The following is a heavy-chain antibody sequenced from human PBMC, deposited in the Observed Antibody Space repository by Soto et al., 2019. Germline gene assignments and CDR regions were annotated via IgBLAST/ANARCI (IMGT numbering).Heavy chain of an antibody. CDR2: IYKSGLA. CDR3: ARPPYAHWAFGV. J-gene: IGHJ3*01. V-gene: IGHV4-39*01. CDR1: GDSMAISDFL. D-gene: IGHD2-2*01. Sequence: SETLSLTCTVSGDSMAISDFLWGWLRQPPGKGLEWIGGIYKSGLADYNPSLRRRASVSVDTSRNQLFLNLTSMTAADTAIYYCARPPYAHWAFGVWGQGKLVAVSS.